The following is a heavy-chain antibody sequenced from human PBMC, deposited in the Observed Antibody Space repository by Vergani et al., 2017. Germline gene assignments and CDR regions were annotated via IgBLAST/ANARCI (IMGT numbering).Heavy chain of an antibody. Sequence: QVQLVESGGGEVQPGRSLRLSCSAAGFPFSDYGVHWVRQAPGKGLEWASVIWYDGSNKYYADSVKGRFTISRDNSKNTLYLQMNSLRAEDTAVYYCARDRGNWREPLDYWGQGTLVTV. CDR1: GFPFSDYG. D-gene: IGHD1-1*01. V-gene: IGHV3-33*08. CDR3: ARDRGNWREPLDY. CDR2: IWYDGSNK. J-gene: IGHJ4*02.